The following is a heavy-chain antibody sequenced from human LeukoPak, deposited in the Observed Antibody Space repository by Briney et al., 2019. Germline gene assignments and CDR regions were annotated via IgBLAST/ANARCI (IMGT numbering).Heavy chain of an antibody. V-gene: IGHV3-11*04. CDR3: AREDLAAAGTYWYFDL. CDR1: GFTFSDYY. Sequence: GGSLRLSCAASGFTFSDYYMSWIRQAPGKGLEWVSYISSSGSTMYYADSVKGRFTISRDNAKNSLYLQMNSLRAEDTAVYYCAREDLAAAGTYWYFDLWGRGTLVTVSS. D-gene: IGHD6-13*01. CDR2: ISSSGSTM. J-gene: IGHJ2*01.